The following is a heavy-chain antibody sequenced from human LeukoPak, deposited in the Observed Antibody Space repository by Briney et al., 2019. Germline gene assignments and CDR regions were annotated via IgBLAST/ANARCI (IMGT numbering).Heavy chain of an antibody. V-gene: IGHV1-18*01. CDR3: ARDLPLLYYDFWSGYQTPDAFDI. D-gene: IGHD3-3*01. J-gene: IGHJ3*02. CDR2: ISAYNGNT. Sequence: GASVKVSCKASGYTFTSYGISWVRQAPGQGLEWMGWISAYNGNTNYAQKLQGRVTMTTDTSTSTAYMELRSLRSDDTAVYYCARDLPLLYYDFWSGYQTPDAFDIWGQGTMVTVSS. CDR1: GYTFTSYG.